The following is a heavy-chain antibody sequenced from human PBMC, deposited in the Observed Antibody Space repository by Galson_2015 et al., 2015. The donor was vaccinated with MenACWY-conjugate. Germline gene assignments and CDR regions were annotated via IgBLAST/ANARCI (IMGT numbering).Heavy chain of an antibody. CDR2: TYYRSKWYN. CDR3: AREALYSGSWYPIEY. D-gene: IGHD6-13*01. J-gene: IGHJ4*02. CDR1: GDSVSSNTAA. V-gene: IGHV6-1*01. Sequence: CAISGDSVSSNTAAWNWIRQSPSRGLEWLGRTYYRSKWYNDYAVSVRSRMTISPDTSKSQFSLQLKSVTPDDTAVYYCAREALYSGSWYPIEYWGQGTRVTVSS.